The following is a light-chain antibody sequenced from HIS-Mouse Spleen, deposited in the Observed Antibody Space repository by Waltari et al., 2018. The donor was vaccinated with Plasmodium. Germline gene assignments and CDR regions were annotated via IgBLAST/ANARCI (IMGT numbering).Light chain of an antibody. CDR3: AAWDDSLSGWV. Sequence: QSVLTQPPSASGTPGQRVTISCSGSSSNIGSNYVYWYKQLPGTAPEPLIYRNNQRPSGIPDRFSGSKSGTSASLAISGLQSEDEADYYCAAWDDSLSGWVFGGGTKLTVL. V-gene: IGLV1-47*01. CDR1: SSNIGSNY. J-gene: IGLJ3*02. CDR2: RNN.